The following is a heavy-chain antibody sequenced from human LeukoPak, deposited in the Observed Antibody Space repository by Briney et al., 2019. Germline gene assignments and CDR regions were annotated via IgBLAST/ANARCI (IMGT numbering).Heavy chain of an antibody. V-gene: IGHV4-4*07. CDR3: AREDPGWYCSSTSCYGRAFDI. J-gene: IGHJ3*02. CDR2: IYTSGST. D-gene: IGHD2-2*01. Sequence: SETLSLTYTVSGGSISSYYWSWIRQPAGKGLEWIGRIYTSGSTNYNPSLKSRVTMSVDTSKNQFSLKLSSVTAADTAVYYCAREDPGWYCSSTSCYGRAFDIWGQGTMVTVSS. CDR1: GGSISSYY.